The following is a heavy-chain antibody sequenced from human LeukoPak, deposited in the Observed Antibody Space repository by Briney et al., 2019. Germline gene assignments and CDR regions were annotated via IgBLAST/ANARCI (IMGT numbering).Heavy chain of an antibody. CDR1: GATFSSYD. CDR3: AKASRRHCGTTICYTLDY. V-gene: IGHV3-23*01. J-gene: IGHJ4*02. D-gene: IGHD2-2*02. Sequence: GGSLRLSCAASGATFSSYDMSWVRQAPGRGLEWVSTNSGSGGTTSFADSVKGRFTISRENSKNTLYLQMNSLRAADTAKYYCAKASRRHCGTTICYTLDYWGQGTLVTVSS. CDR2: NSGSGGTT.